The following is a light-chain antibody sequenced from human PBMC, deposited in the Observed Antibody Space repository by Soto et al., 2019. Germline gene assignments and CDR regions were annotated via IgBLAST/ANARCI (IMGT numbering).Light chain of an antibody. CDR2: GAS. V-gene: IGKV3-15*01. J-gene: IGKJ1*01. CDR3: QHYTSWPRK. Sequence: EMVMTQSPATLSVSPGERATLSCRASQSVSSNLAWYQQKPGQAPRLLIYGASTRATGVPARFSGSGSGTEFTLQISRMQSEDVEVYKCQHYTSWPRKFPQGPKV. CDR1: QSVSSN.